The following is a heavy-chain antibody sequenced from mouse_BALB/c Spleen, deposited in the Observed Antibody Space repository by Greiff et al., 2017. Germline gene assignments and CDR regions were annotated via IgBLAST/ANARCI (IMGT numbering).Heavy chain of an antibody. CDR1: GYSITSGYY. D-gene: IGHD2-3*01. V-gene: IGHV3-6*02. J-gene: IGHJ2*01. Sequence: LQESGPGLVKPSQSLSLTCSVTGYSITSGYYWNWIRQFPGNKLEWMGYISYDGSNNYNPSLKNRISITRDTSKNQFFLKLNSVTTEDTATYYCASTYDGYYDYFDYWGQGTTLTVSS. CDR3: ASTYDGYYDYFDY. CDR2: ISYDGSN.